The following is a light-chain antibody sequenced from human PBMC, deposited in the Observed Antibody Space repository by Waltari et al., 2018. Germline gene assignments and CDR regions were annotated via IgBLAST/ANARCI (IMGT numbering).Light chain of an antibody. V-gene: IGKV3-11*01. CDR3: QQRLSWPIT. CDR2: DAS. Sequence: EIVLTQSPATLSLSPGERATLSCRASQSVGSPLAWYQQKSGQAPRLLIWDASNRATGIPARFSGSGSGTDFTLTITSLEPEDFAVYYCQQRLSWPITFGGGTKVEIK. CDR1: QSVGSP. J-gene: IGKJ4*01.